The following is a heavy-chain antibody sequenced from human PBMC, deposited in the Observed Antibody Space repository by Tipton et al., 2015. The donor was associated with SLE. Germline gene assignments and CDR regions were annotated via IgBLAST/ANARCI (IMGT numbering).Heavy chain of an antibody. J-gene: IGHJ3*01. D-gene: IGHD4-23*01. CDR2: IYTSGST. Sequence: TLSLTCTVSGGSISSGSYYWSWIRQPAGKGLEWIGYIYTSGSTNYNPSLKSRVTISVDRSKNQFSLKVRSVTAADTAVYYCARYGYGGNSGGFDLWGQGTTVTVSS. CDR3: ARYGYGGNSGGFDL. CDR1: GGSISSGSYY. V-gene: IGHV4-61*09.